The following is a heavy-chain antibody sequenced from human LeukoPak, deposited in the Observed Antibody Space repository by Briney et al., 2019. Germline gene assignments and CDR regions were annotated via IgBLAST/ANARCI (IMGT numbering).Heavy chain of an antibody. CDR1: GYTFTSYA. V-gene: IGHV1-3*01. J-gene: IGHJ4*02. CDR3: ARVSTIFGEVPLGY. CDR2: INAGNGNT. D-gene: IGHD3-3*01. Sequence: ASVKVSCKASGYTFTSYAMHWVRQAPGQRLEWMGWINAGNGNTKYSQKFQGRVTITRDTSASTAYMELSSLRSEDTAVYYCARVSTIFGEVPLGYWGQGTLVTVSS.